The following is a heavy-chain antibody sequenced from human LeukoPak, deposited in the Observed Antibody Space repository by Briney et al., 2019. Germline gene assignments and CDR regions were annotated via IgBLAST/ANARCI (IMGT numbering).Heavy chain of an antibody. CDR2: MNQEGSEK. J-gene: IGHJ4*02. D-gene: IGHD3-22*01. CDR3: ARLEDYSNSVGDYTTFFLDY. CDR1: GFSFSLYW. V-gene: IGHV3-7*01. Sequence: GGSLRLSCAASGFSFSLYWMSWVRQAPGKGLEWVAKMNQEGSEKYYVDSVKGRFTISGDKNSVYLQLNNLRAEDTAVYYCARLEDYSNSVGDYTTFFLDYWGQGTLVTVSS.